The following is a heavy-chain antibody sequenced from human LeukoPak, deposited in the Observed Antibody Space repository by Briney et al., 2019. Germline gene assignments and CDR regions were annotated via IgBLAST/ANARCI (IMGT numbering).Heavy chain of an antibody. Sequence: SVKVSCKASGGTFSSYAISWVRQAPGQGLEWMGRIIPNFGTANYAQKFQGRVTITMDESTSTVYMELSILRAEDTAVYYCARDLVDSSGWYLVYWGQGTLVTVSS. CDR1: GGTFSSYA. D-gene: IGHD6-19*01. CDR3: ARDLVDSSGWYLVY. J-gene: IGHJ4*02. CDR2: IIPNFGTA. V-gene: IGHV1-69*05.